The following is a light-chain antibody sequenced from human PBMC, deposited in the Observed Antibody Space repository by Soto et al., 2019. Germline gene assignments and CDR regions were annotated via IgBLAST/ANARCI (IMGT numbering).Light chain of an antibody. CDR1: SSNIGYNY. J-gene: IGLJ2*01. Sequence: QSVLTQPPSASGTPGQRVTISCSGSSSNIGYNYVYWYRQLPGTAPKLLIYSNNQRPSGVPDRFSGSKSGTSASLAISGLRSEDEADYYCAAWDDSLSGVVFGGRTKLTVL. CDR2: SNN. V-gene: IGLV1-47*02. CDR3: AAWDDSLSGVV.